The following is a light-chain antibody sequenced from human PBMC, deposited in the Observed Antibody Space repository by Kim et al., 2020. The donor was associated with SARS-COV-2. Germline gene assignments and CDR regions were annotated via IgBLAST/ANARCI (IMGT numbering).Light chain of an antibody. CDR3: SSYTTISTVV. CDR2: DVS. Sequence: GRSITISCTGGSSDIGDYSYVSWYQQHPGKAPKLMIYDVSERPSGISDRFSATKSGNTASLTISGLQAEDEADYYCSSYTTISTVVFGGGTQLTVL. V-gene: IGLV2-14*04. J-gene: IGLJ2*01. CDR1: SSDIGDYSY.